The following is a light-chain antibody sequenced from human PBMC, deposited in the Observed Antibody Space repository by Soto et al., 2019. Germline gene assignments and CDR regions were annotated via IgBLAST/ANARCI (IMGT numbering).Light chain of an antibody. CDR2: KVS. J-gene: IGKJ2*01. CDR3: MQGTHRPPYT. CDR1: QSLVHSDGNTY. Sequence: DVVMTQAPLFLPVTLGQPASISCRSSQSLVHSDGNTYLNLFQQRPGESARRLIYKVSNRDSGGPDRFSGSGPGTNFSLKFSRVGPEGVVVYYSMQGTHRPPYTCGQETKLEIK. V-gene: IGKV2-30*02.